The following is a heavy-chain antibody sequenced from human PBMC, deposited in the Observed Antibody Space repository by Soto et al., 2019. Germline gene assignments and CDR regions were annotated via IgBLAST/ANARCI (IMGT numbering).Heavy chain of an antibody. CDR1: GFTFSSYS. CDR2: FSSSSGTI. Sequence: EVQLVESGGGFVQPGGSLRLSCAASGFTFSSYSMIWVRQAPGKGLEWVSYFSSSSGTIYYADSVKGRFTSSRDNAKNSLYLQMISLRDEDTAVYYCAREGWPFDYWGQGTLVTVSS. V-gene: IGHV3-48*02. D-gene: IGHD1-26*01. CDR3: AREGWPFDY. J-gene: IGHJ4*02.